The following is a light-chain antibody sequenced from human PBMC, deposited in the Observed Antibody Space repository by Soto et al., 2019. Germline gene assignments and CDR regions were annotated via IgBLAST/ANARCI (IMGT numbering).Light chain of an antibody. V-gene: IGKV3-11*01. CDR3: HQRAQWPLS. J-gene: IGKJ4*01. CDR1: QGISRF. CDR2: DAS. Sequence: EIVLTQSPATLSLSPGDRATLSCRASQGISRFLAWYQQKPGQVPRLLIYDASSRAVGVPSRFSGSGSGTDFTRTIRGLEPEDFAMYYWHQRAQWPLSFGGGTKIEIK.